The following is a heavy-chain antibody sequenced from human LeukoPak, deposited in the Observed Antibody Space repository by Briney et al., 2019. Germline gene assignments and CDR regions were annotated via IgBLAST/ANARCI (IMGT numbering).Heavy chain of an antibody. CDR1: GGSINRYY. CDR2: IYYSGST. J-gene: IGHJ4*02. V-gene: IGHV4-59*01. D-gene: IGHD3-16*01. CDR3: ARFGSLREPVLDY. Sequence: PSETLSLTCTVSGGSINRYYWTWIRQPPGKGPDWIGSIYYSGSTYYNPSLNSRVTISVDTSKNQFSLKLSSVTAADTAVYYCARFGSLREPVLDYWGQGTLVTVSS.